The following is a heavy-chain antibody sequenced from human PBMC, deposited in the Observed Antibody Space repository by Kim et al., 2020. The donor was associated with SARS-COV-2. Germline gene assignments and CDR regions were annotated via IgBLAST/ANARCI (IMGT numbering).Heavy chain of an antibody. CDR2: IYANATT. CDR3: ARQARFDFLTDN. V-gene: IGHV4-39*01. Sequence: SVTLSLTCTVSGASISKSNSYWAWIRRPPGQGLEWIATIYANATTYYLPYLKSRATIFIDTSTNQFSLRLKSVTATDTAVYYCARQARFDFLTDNWGQGT. J-gene: IGHJ4*02. D-gene: IGHD3-9*01. CDR1: GASISKSNSY.